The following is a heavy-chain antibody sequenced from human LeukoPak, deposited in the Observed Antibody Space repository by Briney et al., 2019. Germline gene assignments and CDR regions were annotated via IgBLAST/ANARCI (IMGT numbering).Heavy chain of an antibody. CDR1: EFSVGSNY. CDR2: ITSSGGST. J-gene: IGHJ4*02. CDR3: ARDLCWGCFDD. D-gene: IGHD3-10*02. Sequence: GGSLRLSCAASEFSVGSNYMTWVRQAPGKGLEWVSAITSSGGSTYYGDSVKGRFTISRDNSRNTLYLQMNSLRVDDTAVYYCARDLCWGCFDDWGQGTWSPSPQ. V-gene: IGHV3-23*01.